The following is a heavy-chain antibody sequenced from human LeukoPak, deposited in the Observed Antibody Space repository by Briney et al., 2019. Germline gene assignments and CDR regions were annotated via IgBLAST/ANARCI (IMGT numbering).Heavy chain of an antibody. Sequence: GGSLRLSCAASGFTFSSYGMHWVRQAPGKGLEWVAVISYDESNKYYADSVKGRFTISRDNSKNTLYLQMNSLRAEDTAVYYCAKDYLLYDYWGQGTLVTVSS. CDR1: GFTFSSYG. J-gene: IGHJ4*02. CDR3: AKDYLLYDY. V-gene: IGHV3-30*18. CDR2: ISYDESNK.